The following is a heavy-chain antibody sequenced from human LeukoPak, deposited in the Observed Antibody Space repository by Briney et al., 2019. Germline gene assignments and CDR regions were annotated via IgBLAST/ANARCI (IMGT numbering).Heavy chain of an antibody. CDR1: GGSISSSSYY. CDR2: IYYSGST. CDR3: ARDGSGSYYNLVPFDY. V-gene: IGHV4-39*07. Sequence: SETLSLTCTVSGGSISSSSYYWGWIRQPPGKGLEWIGSIYYSGSTYYNPSLKSRVTISVDTSKNQFSLKLGSVTAADTAVYYCARDGSGSYYNLVPFDYWGQGTLVTVSS. J-gene: IGHJ4*02. D-gene: IGHD3-10*01.